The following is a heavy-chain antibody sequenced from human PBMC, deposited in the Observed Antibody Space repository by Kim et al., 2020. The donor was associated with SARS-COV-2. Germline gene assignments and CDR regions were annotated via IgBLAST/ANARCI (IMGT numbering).Heavy chain of an antibody. Sequence: GGSLRLSCAASGFTFSSYWMSWVRQAPGKGLEWVANIKQDGSEKYYVDSVKGRFTISRDNAKNSLYLQMNSLRAEDTAVYYCARADTVRDDSIDPWGQGTLVTVSS. CDR1: GFTFSSYW. CDR2: IKQDGSEK. D-gene: IGHD4-17*01. J-gene: IGHJ5*02. V-gene: IGHV3-7*01. CDR3: ARADTVRDDSIDP.